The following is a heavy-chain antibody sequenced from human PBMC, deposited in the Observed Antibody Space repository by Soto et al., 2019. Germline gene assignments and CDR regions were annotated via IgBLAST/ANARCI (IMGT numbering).Heavy chain of an antibody. CDR2: VYYSGSS. Sequence: ASETLSLTCTVSGDSISGGASFWSWIRHPPGKGLECIANVYYSGSSYYNPSLKRRLTMSVDTSKNQFSLKLTSVTAADTAVYYCARSTEKLGNWFDPWGQGILVTVSS. CDR3: ARSTEKLGNWFDP. J-gene: IGHJ5*02. CDR1: GDSISGGASF. V-gene: IGHV4-30-4*01. D-gene: IGHD4-17*01.